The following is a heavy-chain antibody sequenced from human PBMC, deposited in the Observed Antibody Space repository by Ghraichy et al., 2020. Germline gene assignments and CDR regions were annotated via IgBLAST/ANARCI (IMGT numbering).Heavy chain of an antibody. V-gene: IGHV3-66*02. D-gene: IGHD4-17*01. J-gene: IGHJ6*03. CDR2: IDRGGTI. CDR1: GFTVSSDS. CDR3: ARYYGDYRGYMDV. Sequence: GESLNISCAVSGFTVSSDSMSWVRQAPGKGLEWVSVIDRGGTIHYADSVKGRFTISRDNSKNTLYLQMNSLRAEDTAMYYCARYYGDYRGYMDVWGKGTTVAVSS.